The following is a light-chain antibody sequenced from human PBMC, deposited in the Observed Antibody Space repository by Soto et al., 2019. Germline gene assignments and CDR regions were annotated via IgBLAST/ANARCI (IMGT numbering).Light chain of an antibody. Sequence: DTVLTQSPGTLSLTSGERATLSCRASQSISGTYLAWYQQKPGQSPRLLIYSASTRAPGIPDRFSGSGSGTDFTLTISRLEPEDFAAYYCQKYNSAPLTFGGGTKVEIK. V-gene: IGKV3-20*01. J-gene: IGKJ4*01. CDR2: SAS. CDR3: QKYNSAPLT. CDR1: QSISGTY.